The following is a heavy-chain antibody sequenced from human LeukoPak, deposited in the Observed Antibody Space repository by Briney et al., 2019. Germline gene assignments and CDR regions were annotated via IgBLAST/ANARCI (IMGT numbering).Heavy chain of an antibody. Sequence: VASVKVSCKASGYTFTNYYIHWVRQAPGQGLEWMGIINPRGGSTTYAQKFQGRVTMTRDTSTSTVYMELSSLRSEDTAVYYCARDRGEIVNYGSYFFDYLGQGTLVTGSS. D-gene: IGHD3-10*01. CDR3: ARDRGEIVNYGSYFFDY. CDR1: GYTFTNYY. V-gene: IGHV1-46*01. J-gene: IGHJ4*02. CDR2: INPRGGST.